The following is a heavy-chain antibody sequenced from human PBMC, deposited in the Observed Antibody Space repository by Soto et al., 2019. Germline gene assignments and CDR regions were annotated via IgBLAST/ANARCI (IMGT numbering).Heavy chain of an antibody. CDR3: ARDMEGTTVTTGYYYYGMDV. D-gene: IGHD4-17*01. CDR1: GYTFTSYD. V-gene: IGHV1-8*01. Sequence: ASVKVSCKASGYTFTSYDINWVRQATGQGLEWMGWMNPNSGNTGYAQKFQGRVTMTRNTSISTAYMELSSLRSEDTAVYYYARDMEGTTVTTGYYYYGMDVWGQGTTVTVSS. J-gene: IGHJ6*02. CDR2: MNPNSGNT.